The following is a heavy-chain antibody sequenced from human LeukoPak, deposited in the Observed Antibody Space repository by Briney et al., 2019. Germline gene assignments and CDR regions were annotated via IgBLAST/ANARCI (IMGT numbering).Heavy chain of an antibody. CDR2: ISSGGMTI. V-gene: IGHV3-48*03. CDR1: GFTFSSYE. D-gene: IGHD3-9*01. CDR3: ARDDYDIVTGYYSMYSYGVDV. J-gene: IGHJ6*02. Sequence: GGSLRLSCEASGFTFSSYEMNWVRQAPGKGLEWISYISSGGMTIYYADSVRGRFTVSRDNTKNSLFLQMNSLRAEDTAVYFCARDDYDIVTGYYSMYSYGVDVWGQGTAVTVSS.